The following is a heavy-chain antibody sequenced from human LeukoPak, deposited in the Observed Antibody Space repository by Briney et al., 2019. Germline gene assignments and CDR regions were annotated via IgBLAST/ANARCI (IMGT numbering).Heavy chain of an antibody. D-gene: IGHD1-26*01. Sequence: SETLSLTCAVYGGSFSGYYWSWIRQPPGKGLEWIGEVNHSGSTNYNPSLKSRVTISVDTSKNQFSLKLSSVTAADTAVYYCARHPRFSGSYLYYYYYMDVWGKGTTVTVSS. CDR3: ARHPRFSGSYLYYYYYMDV. V-gene: IGHV4-34*01. CDR1: GGSFSGYY. J-gene: IGHJ6*03. CDR2: VNHSGST.